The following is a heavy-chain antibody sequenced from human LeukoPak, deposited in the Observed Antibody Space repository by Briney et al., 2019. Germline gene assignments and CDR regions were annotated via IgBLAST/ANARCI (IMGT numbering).Heavy chain of an antibody. J-gene: IGHJ2*01. D-gene: IGHD3-22*01. Sequence: PSETLYLPCAVSGYSISSGYYWGWIRQPPGKGLEWVGSIYHSVSTYYNPSLTSRVTISVDTSKNQFSLKLSSVTAADTAVYYCARAYYDSSGPWYFDLWGRGTLVTVSS. CDR3: ARAYYDSSGPWYFDL. CDR2: IYHSVST. CDR1: GYSISSGYY. V-gene: IGHV4-38-2*01.